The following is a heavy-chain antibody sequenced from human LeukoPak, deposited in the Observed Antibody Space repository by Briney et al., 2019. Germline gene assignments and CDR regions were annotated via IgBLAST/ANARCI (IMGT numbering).Heavy chain of an antibody. CDR1: GFTFDEYT. V-gene: IGHV3-43*01. J-gene: IGHJ6*02. Sequence: GGSLRLSCAASGFTFDEYTMHWVRHAPGKGLEWVSLISWDGGSTYYADSVKGRFTISRDNSKNSLYLQMNSLRTEDTALYCCAKGTDYDYVWGSYRRPYGMDVWGQGTTVTASS. CDR3: AKGTDYDYVWGSYRRPYGMDV. CDR2: ISWDGGST. D-gene: IGHD3-16*02.